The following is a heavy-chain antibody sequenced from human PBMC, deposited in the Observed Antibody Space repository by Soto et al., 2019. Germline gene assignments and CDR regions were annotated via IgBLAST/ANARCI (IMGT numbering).Heavy chain of an antibody. CDR3: VRVRDYYDSRGYSTDAFDI. D-gene: IGHD3-22*01. J-gene: IGHJ3*02. CDR2: TRNKAKSYST. CDR1: GFSFSDHY. Sequence: EVQLVESGGGLVQPGGSLRLSCVVSGFSFSDHYMDWVRQAPEKRLEWVGRTRNKAKSYSTAYAASVKGRFTISRDDSRNSVYLQMDSLRTEDTALYYCVRVRDYYDSRGYSTDAFDIWGQGSMVTVSS. V-gene: IGHV3-72*01.